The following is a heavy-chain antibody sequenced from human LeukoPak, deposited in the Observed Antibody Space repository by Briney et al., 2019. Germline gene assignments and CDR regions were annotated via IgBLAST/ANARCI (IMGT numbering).Heavy chain of an antibody. V-gene: IGHV3-23*01. Sequence: GGSLRLSCAASGFTFSSYAMSWVRQAPGKGLEWVSAISGSGGSTYYADSVKGRFTISRDNSKNMLYLQMNSLRAEDTAVYYCAKDQYSRQYYFDYWGQGTLVTVSS. D-gene: IGHD6-6*01. J-gene: IGHJ4*02. CDR2: ISGSGGST. CDR1: GFTFSSYA. CDR3: AKDQYSRQYYFDY.